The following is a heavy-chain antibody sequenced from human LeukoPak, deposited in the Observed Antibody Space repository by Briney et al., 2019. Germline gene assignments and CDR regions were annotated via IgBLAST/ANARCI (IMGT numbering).Heavy chain of an antibody. J-gene: IGHJ4*02. V-gene: IGHV4-39*07. CDR3: ARCYYYDSSGYIREGYFDY. D-gene: IGHD3-22*01. CDR1: GGSISSSSYY. Sequence: SETLSLTCTVSGGSISSSSYYWGWIRQPPGRGLEWIGSIYYSGSTYYNPSLKSRVTISVGTSKNKFSLKPSSVTAADTAVYYCARCYYYDSSGYIREGYFDYWGQGTLVTVSS. CDR2: IYYSGST.